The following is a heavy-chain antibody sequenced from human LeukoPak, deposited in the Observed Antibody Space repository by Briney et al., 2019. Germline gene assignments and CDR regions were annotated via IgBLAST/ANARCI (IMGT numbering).Heavy chain of an antibody. J-gene: IGHJ4*02. D-gene: IGHD7-27*01. Sequence: GGSLRLSCAASGFTFDDYGMSWVRQAPGKGLEWVSGINWNGGSTGYADSVKGRFTISRDNAKNSLYLQMNSLRAEDTAVYYCARDGSGDRDFDYWGQGTLVTVSS. CDR1: GFTFDDYG. CDR2: INWNGGST. CDR3: ARDGSGDRDFDY. V-gene: IGHV3-20*04.